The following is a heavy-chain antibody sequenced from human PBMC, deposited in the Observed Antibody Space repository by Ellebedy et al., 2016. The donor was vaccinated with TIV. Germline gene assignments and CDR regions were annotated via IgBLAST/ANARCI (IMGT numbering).Heavy chain of an antibody. J-gene: IGHJ3*02. V-gene: IGHV3-23*01. Sequence: GESLKISXAASGFTFSSYAMSWVRQAPGKGLEWVSAISGSGGSTYYADSVKGRFTISRDNSKNTLYLQMNSLRAEDTAVYYCAKGRDCSSTSCLGWEFEIWGQGTMVTVSS. CDR3: AKGRDCSSTSCLGWEFEI. CDR1: GFTFSSYA. CDR2: ISGSGGST. D-gene: IGHD2-2*01.